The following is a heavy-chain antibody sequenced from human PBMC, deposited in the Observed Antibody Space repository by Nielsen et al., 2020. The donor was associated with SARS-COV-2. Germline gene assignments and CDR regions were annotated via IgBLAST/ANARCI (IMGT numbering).Heavy chain of an antibody. Sequence: GGSLRLSCAASGFTFSSYAMSWVRQAPGKGLEWVSAISGSGGSTYYADSVKGRFTISRDNSKNTLYLQTNSLRAEDTAVYYCAKATTVTTSPIWGQGTMVTVSS. CDR2: ISGSGGST. CDR1: GFTFSSYA. D-gene: IGHD4-17*01. V-gene: IGHV3-23*01. J-gene: IGHJ3*02. CDR3: AKATTVTTSPI.